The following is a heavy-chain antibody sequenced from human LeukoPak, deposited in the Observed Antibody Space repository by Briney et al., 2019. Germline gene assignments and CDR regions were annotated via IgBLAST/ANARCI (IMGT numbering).Heavy chain of an antibody. V-gene: IGHV6-1*01. CDR1: RDSVSSNSAA. CDR2: TYDSTKWYN. J-gene: IGHJ4*02. Sequence: SQTLSLTCAISRDSVSSNSAAWNWIRQSPSRDLEWLGRTYDSTKWYNDYAVAGKSRITVNPETSKNQFSLQLNSVTPEATAVYYCERAGIAAAGFDYWGQGTLVTVSS. CDR3: ERAGIAAAGFDY. D-gene: IGHD6-13*01.